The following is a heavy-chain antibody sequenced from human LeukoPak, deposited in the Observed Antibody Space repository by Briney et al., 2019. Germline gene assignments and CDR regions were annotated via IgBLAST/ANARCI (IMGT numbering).Heavy chain of an antibody. D-gene: IGHD3-9*01. Sequence: GGSLRLSCVASGFTFSSYWMHWVRQDPRKGLVWVSRISGDGRNINYADSVRGRFTISRDNAKNTLYLQMNTLRVEDTAVYYYTRDLMDYGVSTGLHHYYMDVWGQGTTVTVSS. CDR1: GFTFSSYW. CDR2: ISGDGRNI. J-gene: IGHJ6*02. V-gene: IGHV3-74*01. CDR3: TRDLMDYGVSTGLHHYYMDV.